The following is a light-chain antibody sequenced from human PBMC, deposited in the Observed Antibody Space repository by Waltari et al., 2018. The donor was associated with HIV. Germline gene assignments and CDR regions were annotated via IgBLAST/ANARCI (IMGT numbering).Light chain of an antibody. CDR1: SSDIGTYNV. V-gene: IGLV2-23*02. CDR2: EDT. Sequence: QSALTQPASVSGSPGQSIPIPCTGTSSDIGTYNVVSWFQHHPGKAPKRIIYEDTKRPPGVSNRFSGSKSGNTASLTIAGLQGEDEADYYCCSYASSTTFEVFGTGTKVTVL. J-gene: IGLJ1*01. CDR3: CSYASSTTFEV.